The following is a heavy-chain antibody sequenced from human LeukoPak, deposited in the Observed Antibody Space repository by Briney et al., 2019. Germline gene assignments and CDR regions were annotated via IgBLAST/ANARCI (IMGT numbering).Heavy chain of an antibody. Sequence: GGSLRLSCAASGFTFRSYGMSWVRQTPGKGLEWVSAISSSGGSTYYADSVKGRFTISRDNSKNTLYLQMNSLRAEDTAVYYCARRAGGYSHPYDYWGQGIVVTVSS. J-gene: IGHJ4*02. CDR1: GFTFRSYG. V-gene: IGHV3-23*01. CDR2: ISSSGGST. CDR3: ARRAGGYSHPYDY. D-gene: IGHD4-23*01.